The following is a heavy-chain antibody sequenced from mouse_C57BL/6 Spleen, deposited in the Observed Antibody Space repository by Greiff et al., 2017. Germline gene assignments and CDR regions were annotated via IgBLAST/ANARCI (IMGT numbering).Heavy chain of an antibody. CDR2: ISSGSSTI. CDR1: GFTFSDYG. D-gene: IGHD1-1*01. CDR3: ARNYGSSYVEY. Sequence: VQGVESGGGLVKPGGSLTLSCAASGFTFSDYGMHWVRQAPEKGLVWVAYISSGSSTIYYADTVKGRFTISRDNAKNTLCLQMTSLRSEDTTMYYCARNYGSSYVEYWGQGTTLTVSS. J-gene: IGHJ2*01. V-gene: IGHV5-17*01.